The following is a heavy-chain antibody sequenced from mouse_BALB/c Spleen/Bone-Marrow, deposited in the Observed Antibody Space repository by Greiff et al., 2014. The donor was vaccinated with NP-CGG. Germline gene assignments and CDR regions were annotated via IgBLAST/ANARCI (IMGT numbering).Heavy chain of an antibody. CDR1: GFNIKDTY. J-gene: IGHJ3*01. CDR2: IDPANGNT. D-gene: IGHD2-1*01. CDR3: ARNGNYGAWFAY. V-gene: IGHV14-3*02. Sequence: QLQESGAELVKPGASVKLSCTASGFNIKDTYMHWVKQRPEQGLEWIGRIDPANGNTKYDPKFQSKATITADTSSNTAYLQLSSLTSEDTAVYYCARNGNYGAWFAYWGQGTLVAVSA.